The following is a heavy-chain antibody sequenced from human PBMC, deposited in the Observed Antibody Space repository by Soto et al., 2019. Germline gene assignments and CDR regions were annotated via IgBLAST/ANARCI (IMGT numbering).Heavy chain of an antibody. CDR2: ISYDGSDE. Sequence: QVQLVESGGGVVQPGRSLRLSCAASGFTFRSFGMHWVRQAPGKGLEWVALISYDGSDEYYADSVKGRFTVSRDNSKNTLYLKMNSLQVEDTAIYYCAKPLEYTPSDGMDVWGQGTTVTVSS. CDR3: AKPLEYTPSDGMDV. CDR1: GFTFRSFG. J-gene: IGHJ6*02. V-gene: IGHV3-30*18. D-gene: IGHD2-2*02.